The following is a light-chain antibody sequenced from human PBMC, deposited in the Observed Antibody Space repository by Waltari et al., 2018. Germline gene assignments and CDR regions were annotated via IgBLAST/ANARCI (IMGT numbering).Light chain of an antibody. V-gene: IGLV2-14*03. Sequence: QSALAQPASVSGIPGQSISISCTGTTSAIGGYIYVSCYQHPSGQAPKCFLYDVTYRPSGISNRFSGSKSGNTASLTIYGLQAEDEAYYYCSSYTSNISWVFGGGTKLTVL. CDR3: SSYTSNISWV. CDR1: TSAIGGYIY. CDR2: DVT. J-gene: IGLJ3*02.